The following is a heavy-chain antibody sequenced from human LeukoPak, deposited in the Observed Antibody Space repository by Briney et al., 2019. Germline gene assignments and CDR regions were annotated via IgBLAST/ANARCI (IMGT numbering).Heavy chain of an antibody. D-gene: IGHD1-26*01. CDR1: GFTFSSYG. J-gene: IGHJ4*02. CDR3: ARAPTSYYYFDY. CDR2: IWYDGSNK. V-gene: IGHV3-33*01. Sequence: PGGSLRLSCAASGFTFSSYGMHWVRQAPGKGLEWVAVIWYDGSNKYYADSVKGRFTISRDNSKNTLYLQMNSLRAEDTDVYYCARAPTSYYYFDYWGQGTLVTVSS.